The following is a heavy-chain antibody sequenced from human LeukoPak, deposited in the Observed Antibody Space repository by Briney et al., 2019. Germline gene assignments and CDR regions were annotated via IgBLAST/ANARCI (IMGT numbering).Heavy chain of an antibody. CDR3: ARHSGTTMVRGVIDY. D-gene: IGHD3-10*01. CDR2: IYYSGST. Sequence: PSETLSLTCTVSGGSISSYYWSWIRQPPGKGLEWIGYIYYSGSTNYNPSLKSRVTISVDTSKNQFSLKLSSVTAADTAVYYCARHSGTTMVRGVIDYWGQGTLVTVSS. CDR1: GGSISSYY. J-gene: IGHJ4*02. V-gene: IGHV4-59*08.